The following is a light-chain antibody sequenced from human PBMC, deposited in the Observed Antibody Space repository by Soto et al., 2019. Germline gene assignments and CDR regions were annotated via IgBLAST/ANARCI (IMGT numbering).Light chain of an antibody. CDR2: KAS. CDR3: QHYNSYSEA. J-gene: IGKJ1*01. Sequence: DIQMTHSPPTLSGSVGDRFTITCRASQTISSWLAWYQQKPGKAPKLLIYKASTLKSGVPSRFSGSGSGTEFTLTISSLQPDDFATYYCQHYNSYSEAFGQGTKVDIK. V-gene: IGKV1-5*03. CDR1: QTISSW.